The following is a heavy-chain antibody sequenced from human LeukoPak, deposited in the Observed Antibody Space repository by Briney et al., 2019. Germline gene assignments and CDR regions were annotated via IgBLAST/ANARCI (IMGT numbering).Heavy chain of an antibody. CDR3: ARGVGHRGQEHSYVYYFDY. Sequence: HWASVKVSCKASGYTFTSYDINWVRQATGQGLEWMGWMNPNSGNTGYAQKFQGRVTITRDTSISTAYMELSSLRSEGTAVYYCARGVGHRGQEHSYVYYFDYWGQGPLVTVSS. CDR2: MNPNSGNT. V-gene: IGHV1-8*03. CDR1: GYTFTSYD. D-gene: IGHD5-18*01. J-gene: IGHJ4*02.